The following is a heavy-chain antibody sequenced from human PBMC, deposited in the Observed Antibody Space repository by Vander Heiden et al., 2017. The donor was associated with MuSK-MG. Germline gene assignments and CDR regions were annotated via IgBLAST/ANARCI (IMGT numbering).Heavy chain of an antibody. J-gene: IGHJ4*02. Sequence: QLQLQESGPGLVKPSETLSLTCTVSGGSISGGSSYWGWIRQSPGKGLEWIGTISYSGTTYYSPSRNSRITLSRETSKNQFSLKLTSVTAADTAIYYCARDGGRDGSNYGVIDYWGQVGLVTVSS. V-gene: IGHV4-39*07. CDR3: ARDGGRDGSNYGVIDY. CDR2: ISYSGTT. CDR1: GGSISGGSSY. D-gene: IGHD5-18*01.